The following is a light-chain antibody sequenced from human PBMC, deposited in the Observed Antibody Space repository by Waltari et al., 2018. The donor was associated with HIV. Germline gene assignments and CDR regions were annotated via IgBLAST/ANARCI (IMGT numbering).Light chain of an antibody. Sequence: DIKMTQSPSTLSASVGDSVTITCRASQSIGMWLAWYQQKPRTAPNLLISEASSLGSGVPSRFSGSGSGTEFTLTISSLQPDDFATYYCQQYNDYWTFGQGTKVEVK. CDR3: QQYNDYWT. CDR1: QSIGMW. V-gene: IGKV1-5*03. J-gene: IGKJ1*01. CDR2: EAS.